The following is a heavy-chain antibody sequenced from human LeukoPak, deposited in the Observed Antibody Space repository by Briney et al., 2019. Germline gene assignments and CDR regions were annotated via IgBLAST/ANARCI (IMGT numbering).Heavy chain of an antibody. Sequence: GGSLRLSCAASGFTFSSYSMNWARQAPGKGLEWVSYISSSSSYIYYADSVKGRFTISRDNAKNSLYLQMNSLRTEDTAVYYCAREARGGEYDFWSGPDYWGQGTLVTVSS. V-gene: IGHV3-21*01. D-gene: IGHD3-3*01. CDR1: GFTFSSYS. J-gene: IGHJ4*02. CDR3: AREARGGEYDFWSGPDY. CDR2: ISSSSSYI.